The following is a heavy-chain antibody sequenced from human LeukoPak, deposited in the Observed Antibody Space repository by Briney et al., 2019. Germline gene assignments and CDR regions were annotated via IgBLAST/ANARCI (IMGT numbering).Heavy chain of an antibody. Sequence: PSETLSLTCAVYGGSFSGYYWSWIRQPPGKGLEWIGEINHRGSTNYNPSLKSRVTISVDTSKTQFSLKLSSVPAAATAVYYCARGLRQLVRSGHYWGQGTLVTVSS. D-gene: IGHD6-6*01. CDR3: ARGLRQLVRSGHY. J-gene: IGHJ4*02. CDR2: INHRGST. CDR1: GGSFSGYY. V-gene: IGHV4-34*01.